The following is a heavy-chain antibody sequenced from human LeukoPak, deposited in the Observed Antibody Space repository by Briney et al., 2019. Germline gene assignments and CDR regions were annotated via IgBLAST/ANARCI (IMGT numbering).Heavy chain of an antibody. CDR1: GLTFSSYW. CDR3: ARDGDYYDSSGYDP. J-gene: IGHJ5*02. Sequence: GGSLRLSCAASGLTFSSYWMSWVSQAQGKGLEWVANIKQDGSEKYYVDSVKGRFTISRDNAKNSLYLQMNSLRAEDTAVYYCARDGDYYDSSGYDPWGQGTLVTVSS. V-gene: IGHV3-7*01. CDR2: IKQDGSEK. D-gene: IGHD3-22*01.